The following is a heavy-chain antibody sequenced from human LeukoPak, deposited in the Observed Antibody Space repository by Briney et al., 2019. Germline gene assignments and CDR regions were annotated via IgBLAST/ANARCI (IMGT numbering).Heavy chain of an antibody. CDR1: GFTLSTYG. D-gene: IGHD2-15*01. CDR2: IRYDGSDK. V-gene: IGHV3-30*02. Sequence: GGSLRLSCVASGFTLSTYGMHWVRQAPGKGLEWVAFIRYDGSDKFYGDSVKGRFTASRDNARNTLYLQMNSLTAEDTAVYYCATCSGGRCYSKGFDYWGQGTLVTVSS. J-gene: IGHJ4*02. CDR3: ATCSGGRCYSKGFDY.